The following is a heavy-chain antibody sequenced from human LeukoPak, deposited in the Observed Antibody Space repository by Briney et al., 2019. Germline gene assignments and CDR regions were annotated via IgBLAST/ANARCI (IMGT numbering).Heavy chain of an antibody. D-gene: IGHD5-24*01. CDR3: ARGGQGYNPHDY. CDR1: GFTVSTHY. V-gene: IGHV3-53*01. J-gene: IGHJ4*02. Sequence: GGPLRLSCAVSGFTVSTHYMSWVRQAPGKGLEWLSVIYYDGSAYYADSVEGRFTISRDNSKNTLYLQMNSLRAEDTAVYYCARGGQGYNPHDYWGQGTLVTVSS. CDR2: IYYDGSA.